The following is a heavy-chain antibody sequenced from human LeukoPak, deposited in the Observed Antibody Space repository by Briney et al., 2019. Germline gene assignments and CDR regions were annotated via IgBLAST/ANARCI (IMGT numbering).Heavy chain of an antibody. CDR2: INPSGGST. CDR3: ARDLRITMARGVVLDY. J-gene: IGHJ4*02. Sequence: ASVKVFCKASGYTFTSYYMHWVRQAPGQGLEWMGIINPSGGSTSYAQKFQGRVTMTRDTPTSTVYMELSSLRSEDTAVYYCARDLRITMARGVVLDYWGQGTLVTVSS. CDR1: GYTFTSYY. D-gene: IGHD3-10*01. V-gene: IGHV1-46*01.